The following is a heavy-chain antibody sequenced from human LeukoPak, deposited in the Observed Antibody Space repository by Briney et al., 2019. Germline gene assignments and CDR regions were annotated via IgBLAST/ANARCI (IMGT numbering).Heavy chain of an antibody. CDR3: ARDESSSGYCSGGSCYSITPGWFDP. Sequence: GGSLRLSCAASGFTFSSYWMSWVRQAPGKGLEWVANIKQDGSEKYYVDSVNGRFTISRDNAKNSLYLQMNSLRAEDTAVYYCARDESSSGYCSGGSCYSITPGWFDPWGQGTLVPVSS. CDR2: IKQDGSEK. J-gene: IGHJ5*02. D-gene: IGHD2-15*01. V-gene: IGHV3-7*01. CDR1: GFTFSSYW.